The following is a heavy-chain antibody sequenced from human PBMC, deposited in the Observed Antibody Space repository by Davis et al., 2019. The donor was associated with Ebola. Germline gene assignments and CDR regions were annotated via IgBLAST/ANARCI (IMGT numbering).Heavy chain of an antibody. CDR2: ISASGTS. CDR1: GDSFSNYY. CDR3: ARGYSYGEFDY. Sequence: SETLSLTCTVSGDSFSNYYWNWIRQPAGKGLEWIGRISASGTSNYNPSLKSRVTMSVDTSKNHFFLDLNSVTAADTAVYYCARGYSYGEFDYWGQGTLVTVSS. V-gene: IGHV4-4*07. J-gene: IGHJ4*02. D-gene: IGHD5-18*01.